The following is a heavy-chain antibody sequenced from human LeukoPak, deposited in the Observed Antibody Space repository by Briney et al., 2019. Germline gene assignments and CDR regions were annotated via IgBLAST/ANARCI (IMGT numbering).Heavy chain of an antibody. D-gene: IGHD5-24*01. J-gene: IGHJ4*02. CDR3: VRPMGNGYNDF. CDR1: GFTFSDHY. V-gene: IGHV3-72*01. CDR2: TRNKVNSYTT. Sequence: GGSLRLSCAASGFTFSDHYMDWVRQAPGKGLEWVGRTRNKVNSYTTEYAASVKGRFTISRDDSKNSLYLQMNSLKTEDTAVYYCVRPMGNGYNDFWGQGTLVTVSS.